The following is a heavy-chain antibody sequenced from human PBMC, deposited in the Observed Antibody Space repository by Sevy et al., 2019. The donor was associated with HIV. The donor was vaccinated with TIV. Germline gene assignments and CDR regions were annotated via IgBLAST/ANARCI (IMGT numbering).Heavy chain of an antibody. CDR1: GYTFTSYA. CDR2: INAGNGNT. V-gene: IGHV1-3*01. CDR3: ARNFGYSSIQDAFDF. J-gene: IGHJ3*01. Sequence: ASVKVSCKASGYTFTSYAMHWVRQAPGQRLEWMGWINAGNGNTKYSQKFQGRVTITRDTSPSTAYMKLSSLGSEATGVYYWARNFGYSSIQDAFDFWGQGTMVTVSS. D-gene: IGHD6-13*01.